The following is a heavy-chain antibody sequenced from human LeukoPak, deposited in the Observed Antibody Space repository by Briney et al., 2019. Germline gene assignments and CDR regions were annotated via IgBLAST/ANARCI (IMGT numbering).Heavy chain of an antibody. D-gene: IGHD6-13*01. CDR2: IYYSGST. V-gene: IGHV4-59*01. CDR1: GGSISPYY. CDR3: ARGRISSWYKFDY. Sequence: SETLSLTCTVSGGSISPYYGSWIRQPPGKELEWIWYIYYSGSTNYNPSLKSRVTISVDTSTNHFSLNLSSGTAADPAVYYCARGRISSWYKFDYWGQGCLVTVCS. J-gene: IGHJ4*02.